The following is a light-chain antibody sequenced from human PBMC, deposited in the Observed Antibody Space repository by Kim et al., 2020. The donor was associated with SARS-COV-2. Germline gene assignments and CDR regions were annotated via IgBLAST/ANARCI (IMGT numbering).Light chain of an antibody. Sequence: VSPGQPASLTCSGDKLGDKYACWYQQKPGQSPVLVIYQDSKRPSGIPERFSGSNSGNTATLTISGTQAMDEADYYCQAWDSSTAVFGGGTQLTVL. CDR1: KLGDKY. J-gene: IGLJ2*01. CDR3: QAWDSSTAV. V-gene: IGLV3-1*01. CDR2: QDS.